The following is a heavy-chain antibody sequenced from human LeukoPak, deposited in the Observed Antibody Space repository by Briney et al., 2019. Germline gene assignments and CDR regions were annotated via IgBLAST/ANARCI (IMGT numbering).Heavy chain of an antibody. CDR2: INPSGGST. CDR3: ARDLSYCSGGSCHHLGY. D-gene: IGHD2-15*01. J-gene: IGHJ4*02. V-gene: IGHV1-46*01. CDR1: GYTFTSYY. Sequence: ASVKVSCKASGYTFTSYYMHWVRQAPGQGLEWMGIINPSGGSTSYAQKFQGRVTMTRDTSTSIVYMELSSLRSEDTAVYYCARDLSYCSGGSCHHLGYWGQGTLVTVSS.